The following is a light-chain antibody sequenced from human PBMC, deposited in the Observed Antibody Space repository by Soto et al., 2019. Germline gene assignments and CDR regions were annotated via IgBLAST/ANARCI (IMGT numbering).Light chain of an antibody. CDR2: DAF. Sequence: IVLTHSPGTLSLSPWERATLSFSSSPSVSNSLAWYQHKPGQAPRLLIYDAFNRATGVPTRFSGSGSGTDFTLTISSLEPEDFAVYYCQQRNRWPPVTCGGGTKGDIK. CDR3: QQRNRWPPVT. V-gene: IGKV3-11*01. CDR1: PSVSNS. J-gene: IGKJ4*01.